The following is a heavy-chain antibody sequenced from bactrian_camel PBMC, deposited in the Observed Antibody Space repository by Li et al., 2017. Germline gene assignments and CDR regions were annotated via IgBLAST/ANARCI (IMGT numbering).Heavy chain of an antibody. J-gene: IGHJ4*01. CDR2: IGTDGVSR. CDR3: AATSVCAIWYMQYDYNY. D-gene: IGHD6*01. CDR1: GYTASAYC. V-gene: IGHV3S1*01. Sequence: VQLVESGGDSVQPGGSLRLSCEAPGYTASAYCLAWFLQRLGQAREGVAGIGTDGVSRVADSVKGRFTISKDNAKNTLYLQMNSLKPEDTGMYYCAATSVCAIWYMQYDYNYWGQGTQVTVS.